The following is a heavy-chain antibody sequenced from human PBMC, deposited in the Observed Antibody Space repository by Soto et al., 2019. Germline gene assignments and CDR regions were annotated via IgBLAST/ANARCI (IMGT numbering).Heavy chain of an antibody. D-gene: IGHD2-2*01. V-gene: IGHV3-49*04. CDR3: TVIVVVPAANNA. CDR1: GFTFGDYA. J-gene: IGHJ5*02. CDR2: IKSKAYGGTT. Sequence: PGGALRLSCTASGFTFGDYAMSWVRQAPGKGLEWVGFIKSKAYGGTTEYAASVKGRFTISRDDSKSIAYLQMNSLKTEDTAVYDCTVIVVVPAANNAWGQGTLVTVSS.